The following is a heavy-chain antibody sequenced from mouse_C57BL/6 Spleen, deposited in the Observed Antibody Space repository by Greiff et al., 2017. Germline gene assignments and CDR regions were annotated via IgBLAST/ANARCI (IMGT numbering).Heavy chain of an antibody. CDR1: GYTFTSYW. J-gene: IGHJ4*01. CDR2: IHPNSGST. Sequence: VQLQQPGAELVKPGASVKLSCKASGYTFTSYWMHWVKQRPGQGLEWIGMIHPNSGSTNYNEKFKSKATLTVDKSSSTAYMQLSSLTSEDSAVYYCARPGYDGDGYYAMDYWGQGTSVTVSS. V-gene: IGHV1-64*01. CDR3: ARPGYDGDGYYAMDY. D-gene: IGHD2-2*01.